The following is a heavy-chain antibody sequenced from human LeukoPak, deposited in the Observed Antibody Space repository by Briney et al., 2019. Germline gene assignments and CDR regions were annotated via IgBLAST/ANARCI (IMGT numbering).Heavy chain of an antibody. Sequence: PGRSLRLSCAASGFTFDDYAMHWVRQAPGKGLEWVSGISWNSGSIGYADSVKGRFTISRDNAKNSLYLQMNSLRAEDTALYYCAKDRGLLGGEFDYWGQGTLVTVSS. CDR1: GFTFDDYA. CDR3: AKDRGLLGGEFDY. D-gene: IGHD3-10*01. CDR2: ISWNSGSI. J-gene: IGHJ4*02. V-gene: IGHV3-9*01.